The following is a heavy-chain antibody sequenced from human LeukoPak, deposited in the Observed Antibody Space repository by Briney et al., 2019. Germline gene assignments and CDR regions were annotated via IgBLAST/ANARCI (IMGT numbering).Heavy chain of an antibody. Sequence: GGSLRLSCAASGFTFSSYAMSWVRQAPGKGLEWVSAISGSGGSTYYADSVKGRFTISRDNSKNTLYLQMNSLRAEDTAVYYCAKDLAGLRYFDWLLSGNWFDPWGQGTLVTVSS. CDR1: GFTFSSYA. D-gene: IGHD3-9*01. CDR2: ISGSGGST. CDR3: AKDLAGLRYFDWLLSGNWFDP. J-gene: IGHJ5*02. V-gene: IGHV3-23*01.